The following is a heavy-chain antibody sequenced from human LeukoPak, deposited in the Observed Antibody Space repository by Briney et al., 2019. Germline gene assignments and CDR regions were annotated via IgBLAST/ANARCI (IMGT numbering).Heavy chain of an antibody. Sequence: GGSLRLSCAPSGFPFSSYWMTWVRQAPGKGLEWVANINQDGNEKYYVDSLKGRFTISRDNAKNSLYLQMNSLRAEDTAVYYCARRGRPVDYWGQGTLVTVSS. J-gene: IGHJ4*02. CDR2: INQDGNEK. CDR3: ARRGRPVDY. CDR1: GFPFSSYW. V-gene: IGHV3-7*01.